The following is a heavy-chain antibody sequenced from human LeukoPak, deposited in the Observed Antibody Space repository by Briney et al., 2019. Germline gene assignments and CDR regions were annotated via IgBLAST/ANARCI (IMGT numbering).Heavy chain of an antibody. CDR3: ATTLNGNTFWGS. D-gene: IGHD1-7*01. CDR1: GYTFTSYW. CDR2: MYLADSYT. V-gene: IGHV5-51*01. J-gene: IGHJ4*02. Sequence: GESLKISCKGSGYTFTSYWIGWVRQMPGKGLEWMGIMYLADSYTRYSPSFQGQVTISADKSISTAYLQWSSLKASDTAMYYCATTLNGNTFWGSWGQGTLVTVSS.